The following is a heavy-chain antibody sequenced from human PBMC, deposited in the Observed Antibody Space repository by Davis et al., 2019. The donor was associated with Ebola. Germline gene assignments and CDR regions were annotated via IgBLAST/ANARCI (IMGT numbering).Heavy chain of an antibody. D-gene: IGHD6-13*01. J-gene: IGHJ6*02. CDR3: ARGGDSSSWYYYYGMDV. CDR1: GDSISSSNW. CDR2: INHSGST. Sequence: SETLSLTCAVSGDSISSSNWWSWIRQPPGKGLEWIGEINHSGSTNYNPSLKSRVTISVDTSKNQFSLKLSSVTAADTAVYYCARGGDSSSWYYYYGMDVWGQGTTVTVSS. V-gene: IGHV4-4*02.